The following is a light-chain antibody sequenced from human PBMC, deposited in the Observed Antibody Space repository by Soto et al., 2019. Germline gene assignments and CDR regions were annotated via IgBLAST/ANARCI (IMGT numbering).Light chain of an antibody. Sequence: EIVLTQSPGTLSLSPGERATLSCRASQSVSSSYLAWYQQKPGQAPRLLIYGASSRATGIPDRFSGSGSGTDFTLTISRLEPEDFAVYDCQQYGSSPGWTFGQGTKVEIK. J-gene: IGKJ1*01. V-gene: IGKV3-20*01. CDR3: QQYGSSPGWT. CDR2: GAS. CDR1: QSVSSSY.